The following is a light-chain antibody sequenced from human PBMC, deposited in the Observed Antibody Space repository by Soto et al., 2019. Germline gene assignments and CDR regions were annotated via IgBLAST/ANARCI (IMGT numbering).Light chain of an antibody. CDR3: SSYTSSSTLV. CDR1: SSDVGSYSH. Sequence: QSVLTQPASVSGSPGQSITISCSGTSSDVGSYSHVAWYQQFPGKTPKLIIYEVSNRPSGVSNRFSGSKSGNTASLTISGLQAEDEADYYCSSYTSSSTLVFGGGTKVTVL. V-gene: IGLV2-14*01. CDR2: EVS. J-gene: IGLJ2*01.